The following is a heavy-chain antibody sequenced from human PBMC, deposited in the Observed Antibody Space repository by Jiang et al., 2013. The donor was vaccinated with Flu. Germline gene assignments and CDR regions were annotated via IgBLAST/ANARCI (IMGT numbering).Heavy chain of an antibody. V-gene: IGHV3-21*01. D-gene: IGHD2-2*01. CDR2: ISSSSSYI. CDR3: ARGLYCSSTSCYFSDY. J-gene: IGHJ4*02. Sequence: VQLVESGGGLVKPGGSLRLSCAASGFTFSSYSMNWVRQAPGKGLEWVSSISSSSSYIYYADSVKGRFTISRDNAKNSLYLQMNSLRAEDTAVYYCARGLYCSSTSCYFSDYWGQGTLVTGLL. CDR1: GFTFSSYS.